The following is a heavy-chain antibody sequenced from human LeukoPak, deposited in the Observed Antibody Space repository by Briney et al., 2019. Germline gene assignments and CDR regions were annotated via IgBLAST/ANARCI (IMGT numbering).Heavy chain of an antibody. D-gene: IGHD5-12*01. CDR1: GGTFSSYA. CDR2: IIPIFGTA. CDR3: ARNIVATIGGSNYYYYMDV. J-gene: IGHJ6*03. V-gene: IGHV1-69*05. Sequence: GASVKVSCKASGGTFSSYAISWVRQAPGQGLEWMGGIIPIFGTANYAQKFQGRVTITTDESTSTAYMELSSLRTEDTAVYYCARNIVATIGGSNYYYYMDVWGKGTTVTVSS.